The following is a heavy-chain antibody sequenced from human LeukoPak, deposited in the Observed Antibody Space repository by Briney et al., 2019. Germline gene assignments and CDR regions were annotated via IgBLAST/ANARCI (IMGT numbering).Heavy chain of an antibody. CDR3: AKEGRSGWTRYFDY. J-gene: IGHJ4*02. D-gene: IGHD6-19*01. V-gene: IGHV3-30*18. CDR1: GFTFSSYG. CDR2: ISYDGSNK. Sequence: TGGSLRLSCAASGFTFSSYGMHWVRQAPGKGLEGVAVISYDGSNKYYADSVKGRFTISRDNSKNTLYLQMNSLRAEDTAVYYCAKEGRSGWTRYFDYWGQGTLVTVSS.